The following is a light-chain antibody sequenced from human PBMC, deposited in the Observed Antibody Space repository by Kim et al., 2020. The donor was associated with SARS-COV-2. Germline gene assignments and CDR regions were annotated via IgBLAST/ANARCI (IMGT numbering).Light chain of an antibody. J-gene: IGKJ4*01. Sequence: LSPGEQATLPCRASQGVSGYLAWYQQKPGQAPRLLIYDASNRATGIPARFSGSGSGTDFTLTIGSLEPEDFAVYYCQQRGSWPLTFGGGTKVDIK. CDR2: DAS. CDR1: QGVSGY. V-gene: IGKV3-11*01. CDR3: QQRGSWPLT.